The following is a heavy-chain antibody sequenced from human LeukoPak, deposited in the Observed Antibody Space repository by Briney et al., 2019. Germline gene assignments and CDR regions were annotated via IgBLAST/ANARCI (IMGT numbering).Heavy chain of an antibody. Sequence: SETLSLTCAVYGGSFSGYYWSWIRQPPGKGLEWIGEINHSGSTNYNPSLKSRVTISVDTSKNQFSLKPSSVTAADTAVYYCAREYPNFHYARGGSGSYPDYWGQGTLVTVSS. D-gene: IGHD3-10*01. CDR1: GGSFSGYY. V-gene: IGHV4-34*01. CDR2: INHSGST. CDR3: AREYPNFHYARGGSGSYPDY. J-gene: IGHJ4*02.